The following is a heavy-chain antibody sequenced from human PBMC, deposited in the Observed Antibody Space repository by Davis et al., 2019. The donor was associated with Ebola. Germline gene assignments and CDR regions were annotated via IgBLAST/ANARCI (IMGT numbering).Heavy chain of an antibody. J-gene: IGHJ4*02. D-gene: IGHD3-10*01. CDR2: IYYSGST. V-gene: IGHV4-34*01. Sequence: MPSETLSLTCAVYGGSFSGYYWSWIRQPPGKGLEWIGYIYYSGSTYYNPSLKSRVTISVDTSKNQFSLKLSSVTAADTAVYYCAGLLWFGELLYPSDYWGQGTLVTVSS. CDR3: AGLLWFGELLYPSDY. CDR1: GGSFSGYY.